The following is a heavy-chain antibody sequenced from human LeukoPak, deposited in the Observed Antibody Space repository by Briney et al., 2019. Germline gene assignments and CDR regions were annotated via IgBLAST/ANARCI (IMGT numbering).Heavy chain of an antibody. Sequence: RGSLRLSCAASGFTFSSYAMHWVRQAPGKGLEWVAVISYDGSNKYYADSVKGRFTISRDNSKNTLYLQMNSLRAEDTAVYYCAREGHSSSWDAFDIWGQGTMVTVSS. V-gene: IGHV3-30-3*01. CDR3: AREGHSSSWDAFDI. CDR2: ISYDGSNK. D-gene: IGHD6-13*01. CDR1: GFTFSSYA. J-gene: IGHJ3*02.